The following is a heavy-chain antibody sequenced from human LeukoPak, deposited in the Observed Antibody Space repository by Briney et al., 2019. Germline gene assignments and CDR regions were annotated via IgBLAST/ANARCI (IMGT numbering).Heavy chain of an antibody. Sequence: GESLKISCKGSGYSFTNYWNGWVRQMPGKGLEWMGIIYPRDSDTRYSPSFQGQVTISTDKSVSTAYLQWSSLKASDTAMYYCARGPAGSFDYWGQGTLVTVSS. D-gene: IGHD6-19*01. CDR2: IYPRDSDT. J-gene: IGHJ4*02. CDR1: GYSFTNYW. V-gene: IGHV5-51*01. CDR3: ARGPAGSFDY.